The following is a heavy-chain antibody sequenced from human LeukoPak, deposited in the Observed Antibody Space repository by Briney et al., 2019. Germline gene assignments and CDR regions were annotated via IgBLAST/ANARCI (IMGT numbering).Heavy chain of an antibody. D-gene: IGHD3-22*01. CDR2: MNPNSGNT. CDR3: ARDIKSYDSSGYYDY. CDR1: GYTFTSYD. J-gene: IGHJ4*02. Sequence: ASVKVSCKASGYTFTSYDINWVRQATGQGLEWMGWMNPNSGNTGYAQNFQGRVTMTTDTSTSTAYMDLRSLRSDDTAVYYCARDIKSYDSSGYYDYWGQGTLVTVSS. V-gene: IGHV1-8*01.